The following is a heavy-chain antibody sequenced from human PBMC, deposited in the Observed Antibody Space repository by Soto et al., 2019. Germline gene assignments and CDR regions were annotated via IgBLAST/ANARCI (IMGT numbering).Heavy chain of an antibody. Sequence: PGGSLRLSCAASGFTFSSYGMHWVRQAPGKGLEWVAVISYDGSNKYYADSVKGRFTISRDNSKNTLYLQMNSLRAEDTAVYYCAKSVTTGGNSENYYYGMDVWGQGTTVTVSS. J-gene: IGHJ6*02. V-gene: IGHV3-30*18. CDR3: AKSVTTGGNSENYYYGMDV. D-gene: IGHD2-21*02. CDR2: ISYDGSNK. CDR1: GFTFSSYG.